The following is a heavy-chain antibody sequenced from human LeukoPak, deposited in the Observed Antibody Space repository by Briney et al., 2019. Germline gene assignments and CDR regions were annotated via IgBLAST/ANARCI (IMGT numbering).Heavy chain of an antibody. J-gene: IGHJ4*02. CDR2: IYYSGST. CDR1: GGSISRGGYY. Sequence: PSETLSLTCTVSGGSISRGGYYWSWLRQHPGRGLEWIGYIYYSGSTYYNPSLKSRVTISVDTSKNQFSLKLSSVTAAATAVYYCAIVKVTTRYFDYWGQGTLVTVSS. CDR3: AIVKVTTRYFDY. V-gene: IGHV4-31*03. D-gene: IGHD4-17*01.